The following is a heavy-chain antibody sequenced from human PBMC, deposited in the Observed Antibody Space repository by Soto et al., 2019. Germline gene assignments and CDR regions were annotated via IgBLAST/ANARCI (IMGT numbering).Heavy chain of an antibody. CDR2: MNQDGSEK. CDR3: AKDASGGSVT. V-gene: IGHV3-7*04. CDR1: GFTFSNFW. D-gene: IGHD1-26*01. J-gene: IGHJ5*02. Sequence: EVQLVESGGDLVQPGGSLRLSCAASGFTFSNFWMSWVRQTPGRGLEWVANMNQDGSEKYYLDSVRGRFTISRDNAKNSLSLQINSLSGEDAAVYYCAKDASGGSVTWGQGTPVIVSS.